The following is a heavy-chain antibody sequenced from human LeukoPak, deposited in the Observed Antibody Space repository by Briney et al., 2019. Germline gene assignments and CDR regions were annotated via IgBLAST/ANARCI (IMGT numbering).Heavy chain of an antibody. CDR3: ARAYSGYRSRGFDY. Sequence: QPGGSLRLSCEVSGFTFTSYGMHWVRQAPGKGLEWVADIWYHGSNKYYADSVKGRFTISRDNSKNTVFLQMTSLRADDTAVYYSARAYSGYRSRGFDYWGQGTLVSVSS. D-gene: IGHD5-12*01. V-gene: IGHV3-33*01. CDR1: GFTFTSYG. J-gene: IGHJ4*02. CDR2: IWYHGSNK.